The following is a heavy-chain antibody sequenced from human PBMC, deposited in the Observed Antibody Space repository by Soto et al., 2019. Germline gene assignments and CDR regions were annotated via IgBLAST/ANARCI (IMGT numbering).Heavy chain of an antibody. CDR3: ARAGARDLDY. D-gene: IGHD6-6*01. CDR1: GGSFSGYY. CDR2: INHSGST. Sequence: PSETLSLTFAVYGGSFSGYYWSWIRQPPGKGLEWIGEINHSGSTNYNPSLKSRVTISVDTSKNQFSLKLSSVTAADTAVYYCARAGARDLDYWGQGTLVTVSS. J-gene: IGHJ4*02. V-gene: IGHV4-34*01.